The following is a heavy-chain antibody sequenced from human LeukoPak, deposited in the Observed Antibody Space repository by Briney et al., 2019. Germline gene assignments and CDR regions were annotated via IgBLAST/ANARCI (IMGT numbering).Heavy chain of an antibody. CDR3: ASILGYCSGGDCLDY. V-gene: IGHV1-2*02. Sequence: GASVKVSCKACGYTFTGYYMHWVRQAPGQGLEWMGWINPNSGGTNYAQKFQGRVTMTRDTSISTAYMELSRLRSDDTAVYYCASILGYCSGGDCLDYWGQGTLVTVSS. D-gene: IGHD2-15*01. CDR1: GYTFTGYY. CDR2: INPNSGGT. J-gene: IGHJ4*02.